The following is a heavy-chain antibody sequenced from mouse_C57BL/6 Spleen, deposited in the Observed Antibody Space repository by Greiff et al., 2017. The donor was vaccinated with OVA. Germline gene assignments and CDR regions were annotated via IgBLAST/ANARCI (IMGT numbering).Heavy chain of an antibody. J-gene: IGHJ3*01. CDR3: ATYWDPFAY. CDR2: ILPGSGST. Sequence: VKLMESGAELMKPGASVKLSCKATGYTFTGYWIAWVKQRPGHGLEWVGEILPGSGSTNYYEKFKGKATFTADPSSHTAYMQLISLTTEDSAIYYCATYWDPFAYWGQGTLVTVSA. CDR1: GYTFTGYW. V-gene: IGHV1-9*01. D-gene: IGHD4-1*01.